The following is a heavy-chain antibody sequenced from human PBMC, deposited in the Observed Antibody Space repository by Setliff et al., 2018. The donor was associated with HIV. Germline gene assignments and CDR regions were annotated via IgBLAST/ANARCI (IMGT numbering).Heavy chain of an antibody. D-gene: IGHD3-22*01. J-gene: IGHJ1*01. CDR1: GASFSDYY. V-gene: IGHV4-34*01. Sequence: SETLSLTCAVYGASFSDYYWSWIRQPPGKGLEWIGSIYYSGSTYYNPSLKSRVTISVDTSKNQFSLKMSSVTVADTAMYYCARADYDTRGVAEYFHRWGQGTQVTVSS. CDR2: IYYSGST. CDR3: ARADYDTRGVAEYFHR.